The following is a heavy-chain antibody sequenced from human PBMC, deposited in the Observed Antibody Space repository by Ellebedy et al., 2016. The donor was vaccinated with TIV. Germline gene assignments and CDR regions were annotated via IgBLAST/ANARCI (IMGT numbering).Heavy chain of an antibody. Sequence: MPSETLSLTCTVSRGSISSGGFFWSWNRQHPGKGLQWIGHISYSGTPHYNPTLKSRVTISGDTSKNQFSLNLRSVTAADPAVYYCARVRFDGRDGFRVMDHWGQGTLVTVSS. CDR2: ISYSGTP. J-gene: IGHJ4*02. V-gene: IGHV4-31*03. CDR3: ARVRFDGRDGFRVMDH. D-gene: IGHD5-24*01. CDR1: RGSISSGGFF.